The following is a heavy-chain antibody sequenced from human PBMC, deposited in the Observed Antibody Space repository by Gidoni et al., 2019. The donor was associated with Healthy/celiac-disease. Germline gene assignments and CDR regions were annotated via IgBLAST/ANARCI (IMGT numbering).Heavy chain of an antibody. CDR1: GFTFSSYA. J-gene: IGHJ4*02. CDR2: ISYDGSNK. Sequence: QVQLVESGGGVVQPGRSLRLSCAASGFTFSSYAMHWVRQAPGKGLEWVAVISYDGSNKYYADSVKGRFTISRDNSKNTLYLQMNSLRAEDTAVYYCARDPLMTTVTYFDYWGQGTLVTVSS. D-gene: IGHD4-17*01. V-gene: IGHV3-30-3*01. CDR3: ARDPLMTTVTYFDY.